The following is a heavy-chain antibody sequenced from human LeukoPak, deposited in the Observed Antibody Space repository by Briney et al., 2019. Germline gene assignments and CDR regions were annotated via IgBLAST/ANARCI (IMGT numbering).Heavy chain of an antibody. Sequence: GASVKVSCKASGYTFSNYYMHWVRQAPGQWLEWMGIINPSGGNTNYAQKFQGRVTMTRDTSTSTVYMELSSLRFEDTAVYYCARGGESSSWYYFDYWGQGTLVTVSS. D-gene: IGHD6-13*01. J-gene: IGHJ4*02. CDR1: GYTFSNYY. V-gene: IGHV1-46*01. CDR3: ARGGESSSWYYFDY. CDR2: INPSGGNT.